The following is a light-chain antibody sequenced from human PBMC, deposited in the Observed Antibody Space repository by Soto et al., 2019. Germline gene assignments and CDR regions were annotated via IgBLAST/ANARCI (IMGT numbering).Light chain of an antibody. CDR2: KAS. V-gene: IGKV1-5*03. Sequence: DIQMTQSPSTLSGSVGDRVTITCRASQTISSWLAWYQQKPGKAPKLLIYKASTLKSGVPSRFSGSGSGTEFTLTISSLQPDDFATYYCQQYDTHQWAFGQGTKVDIK. J-gene: IGKJ1*01. CDR1: QTISSW. CDR3: QQYDTHQWA.